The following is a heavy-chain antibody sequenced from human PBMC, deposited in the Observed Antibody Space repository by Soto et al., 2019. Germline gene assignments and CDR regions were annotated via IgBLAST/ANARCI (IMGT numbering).Heavy chain of an antibody. CDR2: IIPIFGTA. CDR3: ARGTLVVPAAITFRMDV. J-gene: IGHJ6*02. Sequence: SVKVSCKASGGTFSSYAISWVRQAPGQGLEWMGGIIPIFGTANYAQKFQGRVTITADESTSTAYMELSSLRSEDTAVYYCARGTLVVPAAITFRMDVWGQGTTVTVS. CDR1: GGTFSSYA. V-gene: IGHV1-69*13. D-gene: IGHD2-2*01.